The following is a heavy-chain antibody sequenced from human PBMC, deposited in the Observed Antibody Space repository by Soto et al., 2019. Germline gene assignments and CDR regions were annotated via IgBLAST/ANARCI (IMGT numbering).Heavy chain of an antibody. D-gene: IGHD5-12*01. J-gene: IGHJ4*02. CDR2: ISGSGDST. V-gene: IGHV3-23*01. CDR3: AKSPRRGYEPPWDY. CDR1: GFTFSTDA. Sequence: DVQLLESGGGLVQPGGSLRLSCAASGFTFSTDALNWVRQAPGKGLEWVSGISGSGDSTYYADSVKGRFTISRDNSKNTLYLQMNYVRVEDTAVYYCAKSPRRGYEPPWDYWGQGTLVTVSS.